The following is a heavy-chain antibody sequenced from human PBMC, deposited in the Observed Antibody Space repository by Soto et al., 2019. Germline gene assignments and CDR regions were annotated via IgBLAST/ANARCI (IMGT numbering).Heavy chain of an antibody. J-gene: IGHJ4*02. V-gene: IGHV3-30-3*01. CDR3: ARVPTAAGTVTVRGDFDY. D-gene: IGHD6-13*01. Sequence: GGSLRLSCAASGFTFSSYAMHWVRQAPGKGLEWVAVISYDGSNKYYADSVKGRFTISRDNSKNTLYLQMNSLRAEDTAVYYCARVPTAAGTVTVRGDFDYWGQGTLVTVSS. CDR1: GFTFSSYA. CDR2: ISYDGSNK.